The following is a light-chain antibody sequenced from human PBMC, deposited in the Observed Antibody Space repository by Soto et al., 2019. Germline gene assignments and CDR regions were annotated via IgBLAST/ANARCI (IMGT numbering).Light chain of an antibody. CDR3: QQYDNLQVT. Sequence: DIPMTQSPSSLSASVGDRVTITCQASQDISNYLNWYQQKPGKAPKLLIYDADNLETGVPSRFSGSGSGTDFTFTISSLQPEDIATYCCQQYDNLQVTFGPGTKVDIK. J-gene: IGKJ3*01. CDR2: DAD. V-gene: IGKV1-33*01. CDR1: QDISNY.